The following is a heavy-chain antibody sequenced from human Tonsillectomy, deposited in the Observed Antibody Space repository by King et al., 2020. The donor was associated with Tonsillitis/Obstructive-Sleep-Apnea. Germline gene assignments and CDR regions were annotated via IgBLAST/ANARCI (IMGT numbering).Heavy chain of an antibody. D-gene: IGHD5-18*01. V-gene: IGHV2-5*02. J-gene: IGHJ3*02. CDR3: ARYSYGPDAFDI. Sequence: TLQESGPTLVKPPQTLTLTCTFSGFSLSASGVGVGWIRQPPGKALEWLALIYWDDDKRYSPSLKSRLTITKDTSKKQVVLKMTNMDPVDTATYYCARYSYGPDAFDIWGQGTMVTVSS. CDR1: GFSLSASGVG. CDR2: IYWDDDK.